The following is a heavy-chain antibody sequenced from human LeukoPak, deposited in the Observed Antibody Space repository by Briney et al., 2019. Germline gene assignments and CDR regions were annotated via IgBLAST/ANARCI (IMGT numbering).Heavy chain of an antibody. CDR2: IYYSGST. CDR1: GGSISGSSYY. D-gene: IGHD3-22*01. V-gene: IGHV4-39*07. J-gene: IGHJ4*02. CDR3: ARGLDYYDSSGHYDY. Sequence: SETLSLTCTVSGGSISGSSYYWGWIRQPPGKGLEWIGSIYYSGSTYYNPSLKSRVTISVDKSKNQFSLKLSSVTAADTAVYYCARGLDYYDSSGHYDYWGQGTLVTVSS.